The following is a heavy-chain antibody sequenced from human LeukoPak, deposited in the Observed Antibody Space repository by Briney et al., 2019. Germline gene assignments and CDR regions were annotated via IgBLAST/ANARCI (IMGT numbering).Heavy chain of an antibody. J-gene: IGHJ3*02. CDR2: ISWNSGSI. CDR3: AKNRGYRGALDI. Sequence: GRSLRLSCAASGFTFDDYAMHWVRQAPGKGLEWVSGISWNSGSIGYADSVKGRFTISRDNAKNSLYLQMNSLRAEDTALYYCAKNRGYRGALDIWGQGTMVTVSS. V-gene: IGHV3-9*01. CDR1: GFTFDDYA. D-gene: IGHD2-15*01.